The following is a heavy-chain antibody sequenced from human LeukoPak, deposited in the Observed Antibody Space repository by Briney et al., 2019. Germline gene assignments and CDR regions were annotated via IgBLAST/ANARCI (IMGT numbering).Heavy chain of an antibody. CDR2: ISSSGSTI. D-gene: IGHD3-22*01. CDR1: GFTFSSYE. CDR3: ARDPTYDSSGYGAQYYFDY. Sequence: GGSLILSCAASGFTFSSYEMNWVRQAPGKGLEWVSYISSSGSTIYYADSVKGRFTISRDNAKNSVYLQMNSLRAEDTAVYYCARDPTYDSSGYGAQYYFDYWGQGTLVTVSS. V-gene: IGHV3-48*03. J-gene: IGHJ4*02.